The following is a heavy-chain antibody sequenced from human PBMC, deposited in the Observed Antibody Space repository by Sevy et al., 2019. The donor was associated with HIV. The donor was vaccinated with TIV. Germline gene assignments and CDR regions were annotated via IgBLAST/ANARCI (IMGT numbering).Heavy chain of an antibody. D-gene: IGHD2-2*01. V-gene: IGHV3-53*01. CDR3: ARGGVVPAATYYYYGMDV. CDR2: IYSGGST. CDR1: GFTVSGNY. Sequence: GGSLRLSCAASGFTVSGNYMTWVRQAPGKGLEWVSVIYSGGSTYYADSVKGRLTISRDNSKNTLYLQMNSLRAEDTAVYYCARGGVVPAATYYYYGMDVWGQGTTVTVSS. J-gene: IGHJ6*02.